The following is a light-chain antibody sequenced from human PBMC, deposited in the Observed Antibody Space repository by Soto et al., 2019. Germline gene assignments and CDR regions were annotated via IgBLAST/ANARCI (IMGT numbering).Light chain of an antibody. V-gene: IGKV4-1*01. CDR2: GAS. CDR3: QQYYSTPWT. CDR1: HSVLYRSNNKNY. Sequence: DILMTQSPDSLAVALGVSATINCKPTHSVLYRSNNKNYLAWYQTTPGQPPKMLIYGASTRASGVPDRFSGSGSGTDSNLTISRLKAEDVTVYYCQQYYSTPWTFGQGTKV. J-gene: IGKJ1*01.